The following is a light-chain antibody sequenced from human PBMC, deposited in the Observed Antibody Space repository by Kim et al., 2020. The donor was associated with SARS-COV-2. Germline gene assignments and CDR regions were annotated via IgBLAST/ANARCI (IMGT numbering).Light chain of an antibody. J-gene: IGLJ2*01. Sequence: PGKTARITCGGNNIGSKSVHWYQQKPGQAPVLVIYYDSDRPSGIPERFSGSNSGNTATLTISRVEAGDEADYYCQVWDSSSDHVVFGGGTQLTV. CDR3: QVWDSSSDHVV. CDR2: YDS. V-gene: IGLV3-21*04. CDR1: NIGSKS.